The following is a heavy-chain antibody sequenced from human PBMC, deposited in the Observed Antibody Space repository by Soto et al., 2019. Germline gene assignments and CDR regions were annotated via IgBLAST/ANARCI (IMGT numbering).Heavy chain of an antibody. CDR1: GFTFSSYA. V-gene: IGHV3-23*01. CDR3: AKVSSGWYERFDY. CDR2: ISGSGGST. D-gene: IGHD6-19*01. J-gene: IGHJ4*02. Sequence: EAQLLESGGGLVQPGGSLRLSCAASGFTFSSYAMSWVRQAPGQGLEWVSAISGSGGSTYYADSVKGRFTISRDNSKNTLYLQMNSLRAEDTAVYYCAKVSSGWYERFDYWGQGTLVTVSS.